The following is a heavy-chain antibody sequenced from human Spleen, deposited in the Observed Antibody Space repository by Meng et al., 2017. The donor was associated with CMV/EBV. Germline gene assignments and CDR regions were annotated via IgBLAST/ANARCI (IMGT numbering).Heavy chain of an antibody. D-gene: IGHD6-13*01. CDR1: GYTFTNYG. Sequence: ASVKVSCKASGYTFTNYGVSWVRQAPGQGLEWMGWISGYTGDTAYVQKFQGRVTMTTDTSTSTAYMELRSLRSDDTAVYYCARSRIAAAADYWGQGTLVTVSS. CDR2: ISGYTGDT. J-gene: IGHJ4*02. CDR3: ARSRIAAAADY. V-gene: IGHV1-18*01.